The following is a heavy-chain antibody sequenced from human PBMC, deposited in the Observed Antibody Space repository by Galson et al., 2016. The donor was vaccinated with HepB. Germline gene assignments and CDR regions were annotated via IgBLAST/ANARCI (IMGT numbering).Heavy chain of an antibody. CDR3: ARDIAAAGTNFYYYMDV. Sequence: CAISGDSVSSNSAAWNWIRQSPSRGLEWLGRTYYRSKWYNDYGVSVKSRITINPDTSKNQISLQLNSVTPEDTAVYYWARDIAAAGTNFYYYMDVWGKGTTVTVSS. J-gene: IGHJ6*03. CDR1: GDSVSSNSAA. D-gene: IGHD6-25*01. CDR2: TYYRSKWYN. V-gene: IGHV6-1*01.